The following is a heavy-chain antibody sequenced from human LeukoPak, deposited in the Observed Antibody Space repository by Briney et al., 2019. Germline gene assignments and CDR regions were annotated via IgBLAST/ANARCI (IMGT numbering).Heavy chain of an antibody. CDR3: ARGESSDCTCIDY. CDR2: IYHSGST. V-gene: IGHV4-34*01. D-gene: IGHD2-21*02. CDR1: GGSFSGYY. Sequence: PSETLSLTCAVYGGSFSGYYWSWIRQPPGKGLEWIGEIYHSGSTNYNPSLKSRVTISVDTSKNQFSLKLSSVTAADTAVYYCARGESSDCTCIDYWGQGTLVSVSS. J-gene: IGHJ4*02.